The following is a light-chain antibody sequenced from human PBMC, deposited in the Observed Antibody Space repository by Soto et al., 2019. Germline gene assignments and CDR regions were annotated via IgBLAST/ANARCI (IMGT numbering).Light chain of an antibody. CDR1: QDISNY. V-gene: IGKV1-27*01. Sequence: DIQMTQSPSSLSASVGDTVTITCRASQDISNYLAWFQQKPGEAPKLLIYGPSTLESGVPSRFSGGKSGTDCTLSISGLQPEDVVSYYCLKYISLPFTFCPGTKVEIQ. CDR3: LKYISLPFT. CDR2: GPS. J-gene: IGKJ3*01.